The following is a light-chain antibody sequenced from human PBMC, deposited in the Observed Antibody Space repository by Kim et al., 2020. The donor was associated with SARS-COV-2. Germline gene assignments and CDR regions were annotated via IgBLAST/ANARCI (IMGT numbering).Light chain of an antibody. J-gene: IGKJ1*01. V-gene: IGKV1-6*01. CDR3: LQDYNYPWT. Sequence: SVGDRVTITCRASQGIRNDLGWYQQKPGKAPKLLIYATYNLQSGVPSRFSGSGSGTDFTLTITGPQPEDFATYYCLQDYNYPWTFGEGTKVDIK. CDR2: ATY. CDR1: QGIRND.